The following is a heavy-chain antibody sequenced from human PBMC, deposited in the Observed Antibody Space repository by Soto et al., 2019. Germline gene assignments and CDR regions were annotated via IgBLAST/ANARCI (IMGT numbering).Heavy chain of an antibody. J-gene: IGHJ4*02. V-gene: IGHV3-21*01. CDR2: ISSSSSYI. D-gene: IGHD6-19*01. Sequence: EVQLVESGGGLVKPGGSLRLSCAASGFTFSSYSMNWVRQAPGKGLEWVSSISSSSSYIYYADSVKGRFTISRDNAKNSLYLQMNSLRAEDTAVYYCARGRWLVPGAFDYWGQGTLVTVSS. CDR1: GFTFSSYS. CDR3: ARGRWLVPGAFDY.